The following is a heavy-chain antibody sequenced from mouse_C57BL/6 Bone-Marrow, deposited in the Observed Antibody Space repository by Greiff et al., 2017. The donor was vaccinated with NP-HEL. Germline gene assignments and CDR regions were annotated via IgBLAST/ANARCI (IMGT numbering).Heavy chain of an antibody. CDR2: INPGSGGT. V-gene: IGHV1-54*01. CDR1: GYAFTNYL. Sequence: VQLQQSGAELVRPGTSVKVSCKASGYAFTNYLIEWVKQRPGQGLEWIGVINPGSGGTNYNEKFKGKATLTADKSSSTAYMQLSSLTSEDSAVYFCARHQLRFPFAYWGQGTLVTVSA. D-gene: IGHD3-2*02. J-gene: IGHJ3*01. CDR3: ARHQLRFPFAY.